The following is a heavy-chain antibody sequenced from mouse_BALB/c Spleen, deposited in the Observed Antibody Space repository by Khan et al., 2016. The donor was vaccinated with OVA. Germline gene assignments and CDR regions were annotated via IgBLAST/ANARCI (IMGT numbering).Heavy chain of an antibody. D-gene: IGHD1-1*01. V-gene: IGHV1-7*01. Sequence: QVQLQQSGAELAKPGASVKMSCKASGYTFINYWILWIKQRPGQGLEWIGYINPSTGYTEYNQNFKDKATLTAAKSSSTAYRQLSSRTSDDSTVNYCARRGRRWDFDYWGQGTTLTVSS. CDR1: GYTFINYW. J-gene: IGHJ2*01. CDR2: INPSTGYT. CDR3: ARRGRRWDFDY.